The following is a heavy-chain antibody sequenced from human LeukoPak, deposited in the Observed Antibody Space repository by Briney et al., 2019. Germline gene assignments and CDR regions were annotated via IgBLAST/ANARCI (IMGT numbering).Heavy chain of an antibody. CDR1: GVSIISHNKW. J-gene: IGHJ4*02. CDR3: ARRHVEMATIPFDY. CDR2: VHYSGST. V-gene: IGHV4-39*01. Sequence: NTSETLSLTCTVSGVSIISHNKWWSWVRQPPGKGLEWIGEVHYSGSTNYNPSLKSRVTISVDTSKNQFSLKLSSVTAADTAVYYCARRHVEMATIPFDYWGQGTLVTVSS. D-gene: IGHD5-24*01.